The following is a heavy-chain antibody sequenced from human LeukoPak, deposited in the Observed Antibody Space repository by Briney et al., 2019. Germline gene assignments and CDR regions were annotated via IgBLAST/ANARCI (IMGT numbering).Heavy chain of an antibody. CDR3: VRNLAVAGTCFDS. CDR2: ISWNSGSI. V-gene: IGHV3-9*01. J-gene: IGHJ4*02. Sequence: GGSLRLSCAASGFTFDDYAMHWVRQAPGKGLEWVSGISWNSGSIGYVTSVRGRFTISRDNAESSLFLQMNSLRAEDTAVYYCVRNLAVAGTCFDSWGQGTLVTVSS. CDR1: GFTFDDYA. D-gene: IGHD6-19*01.